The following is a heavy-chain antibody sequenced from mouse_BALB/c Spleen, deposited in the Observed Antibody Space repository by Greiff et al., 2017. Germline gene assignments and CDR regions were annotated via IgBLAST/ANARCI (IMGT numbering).Heavy chain of an antibody. CDR1: GFTFSSFG. CDR2: ISSGSSTI. Sequence: EVKVVESGGGLVQPGGSRKLSCAASGFTFSSFGMHWVRQAPEKGLEWVAYISSGSSTIYYADTVKGRFTISRDNPKNTLFLQMTSLRSEDTAMYYCARAYYYGSSYVGYAMDYWGQGTSVTVSS. CDR3: ARAYYYGSSYVGYAMDY. D-gene: IGHD1-1*01. J-gene: IGHJ4*01. V-gene: IGHV5-17*02.